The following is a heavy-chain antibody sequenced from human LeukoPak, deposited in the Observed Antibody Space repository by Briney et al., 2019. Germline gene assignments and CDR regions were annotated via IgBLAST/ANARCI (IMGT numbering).Heavy chain of an antibody. D-gene: IGHD6-19*01. CDR1: GGSISSYY. CDR3: ARVYSSGWYSFDY. V-gene: IGHV4-59*08. CDR2: IYYSGCT. J-gene: IGHJ4*02. Sequence: PSETLSLTCTVSGGSISSYYWSWIRQPPGRGLAWIGYIYYSGCTNYNPSLKSRVTISVDTSKNQFSLKLSSVTAADTAVYYCARVYSSGWYSFDYWGQGTLVTVSS.